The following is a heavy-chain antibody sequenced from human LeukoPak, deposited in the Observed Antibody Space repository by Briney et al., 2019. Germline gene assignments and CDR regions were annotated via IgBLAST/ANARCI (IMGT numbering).Heavy chain of an antibody. D-gene: IGHD3-22*01. CDR2: ISGSGGST. J-gene: IGHJ4*02. CDR1: GFTFSSYA. CDR3: AKRDLVFHTYYYDSSGYHDY. V-gene: IGHV3-23*01. Sequence: PGGSLRLSCAASGFTFSSYAMSWVRQAPGKGLEWVSAISGSGGSTYYADSVKGRFTISRDNSKNTLYLQMNSLRAEDTAVYYSAKRDLVFHTYYYDSSGYHDYWGQGTLVTVSS.